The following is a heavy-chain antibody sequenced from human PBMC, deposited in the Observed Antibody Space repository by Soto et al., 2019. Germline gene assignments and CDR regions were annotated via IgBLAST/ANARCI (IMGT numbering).Heavy chain of an antibody. CDR2: INPNSGGT. Sequence: QVQLVQSGAEVKKPGASVKVSCKASGYTFTGYYMHWVRQAPGQGLEWMGWINPNSGGTNYAQKFHGRVTMTRDTSISTAYMELSRLRSDDTAVYYWARDHGREGCRGGSCSTNFDYWGQGTLVTVSS. CDR1: GYTFTGYY. V-gene: IGHV1-2*02. J-gene: IGHJ4*02. D-gene: IGHD2-15*01. CDR3: ARDHGREGCRGGSCSTNFDY.